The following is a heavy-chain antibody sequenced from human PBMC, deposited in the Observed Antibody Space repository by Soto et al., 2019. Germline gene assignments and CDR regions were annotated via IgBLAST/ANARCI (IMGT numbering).Heavy chain of an antibody. CDR2: ISCSVGST. CDR3: AKAGKCSSTRCPLNQLYYYGMDV. Sequence: GWSLRLSCEASGFTFSSYAMSWVLQAPLNWLEWVSSISCSVGSTYYADYVKGRFTISRDNSKNTLYLQMNSLRAEDTAVYYCAKAGKCSSTRCPLNQLYYYGMDVWGQGITAPVSS. J-gene: IGHJ6*02. V-gene: IGHV3-23*01. D-gene: IGHD2-2*01. CDR1: GFTFSSYA.